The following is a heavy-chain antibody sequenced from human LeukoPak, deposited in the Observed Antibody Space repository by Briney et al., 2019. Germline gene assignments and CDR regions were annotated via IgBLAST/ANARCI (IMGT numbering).Heavy chain of an antibody. Sequence: ASVKVSCKASGYTFTGYGISWVRQAPGQGLEWMGWISAYNGNTNYAQKLQGRVTMTTDTSTSTAYMELRSLRSDDTAVYYCARSKTYYYDSSGYYYFDYWGQGTLVTVSS. CDR1: GYTFTGYG. D-gene: IGHD3-22*01. CDR3: ARSKTYYYDSSGYYYFDY. J-gene: IGHJ4*02. V-gene: IGHV1-18*01. CDR2: ISAYNGNT.